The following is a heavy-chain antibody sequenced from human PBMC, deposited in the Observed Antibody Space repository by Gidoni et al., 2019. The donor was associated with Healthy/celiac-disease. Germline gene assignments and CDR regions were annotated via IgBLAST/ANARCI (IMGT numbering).Heavy chain of an antibody. Sequence: VPLQESCPGLVKPSQTLSLTCSVSGCSIRMGGYSWSWIRQPPWKGLEWIVYSYYSGSTYYNPSLKSRFTKAVDTSKNQLSLKLSSVTAADTAVYYCARDSAGGGLELMPRAFDSWGKGKMVNVSS. D-gene: IGHD1-7*01. CDR2: SYYSGST. J-gene: IGHJ3*02. CDR3: ARDSAGGGLELMPRAFDS. CDR1: GCSIRMGGYS. V-gene: IGHV4-30-4*07.